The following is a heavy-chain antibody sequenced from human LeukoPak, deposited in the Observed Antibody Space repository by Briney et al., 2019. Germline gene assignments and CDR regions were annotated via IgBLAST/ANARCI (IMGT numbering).Heavy chain of an antibody. J-gene: IGHJ5*02. CDR1: GGSISSYY. CDR3: AREVAAAGTQWVSYNWFDP. CDR2: IYTSGST. Sequence: SETLSLTCTVSGGSISSYYWSWIRQPAGKGLEWIGRIYTSGSTNYNPSLKSRVTMSVDTSKNQFSPKLSSVTAADTAVYYCAREVAAAGTQWVSYNWFDPWGQGTLVTVSS. D-gene: IGHD6-13*01. V-gene: IGHV4-4*07.